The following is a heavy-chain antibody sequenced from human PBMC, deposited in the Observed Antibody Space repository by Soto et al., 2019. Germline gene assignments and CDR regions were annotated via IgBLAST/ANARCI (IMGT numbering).Heavy chain of an antibody. Sequence: SETLSLTCTVPGGSISSYYWSWIWQPPGKGLEWIGYIYYSGTTNYNPSLKSRVTISVDTSKNQFSLELNSATAADRAVYYCARQPESTSYFDYWGQGILVTVSS. CDR2: IYYSGTT. V-gene: IGHV4-59*08. CDR1: GGSISSYY. D-gene: IGHD2-2*01. CDR3: ARQPESTSYFDY. J-gene: IGHJ4*02.